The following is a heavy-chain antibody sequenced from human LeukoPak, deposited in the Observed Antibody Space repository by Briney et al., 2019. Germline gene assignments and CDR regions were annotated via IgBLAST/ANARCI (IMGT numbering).Heavy chain of an antibody. Sequence: GGSLRLSCAASGFTFSTYALTWVRQAPGKGLEWVSAISSSGGSTYYADSVKGRFTISRDNSKNTLYLQMNSLRAEDTAVYYCARTLLLDAAGYFYFDYWGQGTLVTVSS. J-gene: IGHJ4*02. CDR1: GFTFSTYA. CDR3: ARTLLLDAAGYFYFDY. CDR2: ISSSGGST. V-gene: IGHV3-23*01. D-gene: IGHD6-13*01.